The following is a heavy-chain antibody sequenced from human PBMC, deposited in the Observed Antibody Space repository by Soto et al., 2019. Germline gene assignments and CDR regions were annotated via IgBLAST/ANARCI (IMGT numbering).Heavy chain of an antibody. CDR2: IIPILDIP. CDR1: GGTFSRYT. Sequence: QVQLVQSGAEVKKPGSSVKVSCKASGGTFSRYTISWVRQAPGQGLEWMGRIIPILDIPNYAQNFQGRVTIAADKSTSTAYMALSRLRSDATALDYCPSPFPGVLVLGASPPGGDNYGWDVWGQGTTVTVSS. V-gene: IGHV1-69*02. J-gene: IGHJ6*02. CDR3: PSPFPGVLVLGASPPGGDNYGWDV. D-gene: IGHD2-15*01.